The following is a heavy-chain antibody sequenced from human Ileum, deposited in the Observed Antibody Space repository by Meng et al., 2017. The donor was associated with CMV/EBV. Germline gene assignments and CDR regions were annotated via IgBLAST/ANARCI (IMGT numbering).Heavy chain of an antibody. CDR2: IGSDGSKT. D-gene: IGHD3-3*01. CDR3: VRGTYFEFLSGDVELGFVP. Sequence: GESLKIPCAASGFTFRRFWMHRVRQAPGKGLLWVSYIGSDGSKTGYADFVKGRFSISRDNAKNTLYLQMNSLRVEDSAMYYCVRGTYFEFLSGDVELGFVPWGQGTLVTVSS. V-gene: IGHV3-74*01. J-gene: IGHJ5*02. CDR1: GFTFRRFW.